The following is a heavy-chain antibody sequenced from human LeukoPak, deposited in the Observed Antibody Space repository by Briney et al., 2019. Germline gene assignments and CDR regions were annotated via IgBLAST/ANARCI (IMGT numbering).Heavy chain of an antibody. CDR2: IDPSDSYT. V-gene: IGHV5-10-1*01. CDR1: GYSFTNYW. D-gene: IGHD3-9*01. CDR3: ARHDYDILTGFLPTLDY. J-gene: IGHJ4*02. Sequence: GESLRISCKGSGYSFTNYWISWVRQMPGKGLEWMGKIDPSDSYTNYSPSFQGHVTISADKSISTAYLQWSSLKASDTAMYYYARHDYDILTGFLPTLDYWGQGTLVTVSS.